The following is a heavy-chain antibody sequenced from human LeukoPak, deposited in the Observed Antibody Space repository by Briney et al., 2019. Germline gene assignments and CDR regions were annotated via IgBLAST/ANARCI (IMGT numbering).Heavy chain of an antibody. Sequence: GGSLRLSCAASGFTFSGYAMSWVRQAPGKGLEWVSAISGSGGSTYYADSVKGRFTISRDNSKNTLYLQMNSLRAEDTAVYYCAKMGDHYYGSGSLSPGYWGQGTLVTVSS. CDR3: AKMGDHYYGSGSLSPGY. CDR2: ISGSGGST. CDR1: GFTFSGYA. J-gene: IGHJ4*02. D-gene: IGHD3-10*01. V-gene: IGHV3-23*01.